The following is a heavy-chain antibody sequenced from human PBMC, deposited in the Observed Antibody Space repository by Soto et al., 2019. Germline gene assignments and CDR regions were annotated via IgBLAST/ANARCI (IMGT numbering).Heavy chain of an antibody. CDR2: IYYSGST. Sequence: QLQLQESGPGLVKPSETLSLTCTVSGGSISSSSYYWGWIRQPPGKGLEWIGSIYYSGSTYYNPSLKSRVTISVDTSNNQSSPKLSFVTAADTAVYSCARHVGFPKEGWFDPLGQGPLVTVS. CDR3: ARHVGFPKEGWFDP. J-gene: IGHJ5*02. D-gene: IGHD2-15*01. CDR1: GGSISSSSYY. V-gene: IGHV4-39*01.